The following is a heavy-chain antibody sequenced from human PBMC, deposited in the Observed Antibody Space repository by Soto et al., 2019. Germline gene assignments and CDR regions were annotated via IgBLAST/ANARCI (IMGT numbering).Heavy chain of an antibody. CDR2: ISYDGSKK. CDR3: AKDHEEQLLWAYYFDY. J-gene: IGHJ4*02. V-gene: IGHV3-30*18. CDR1: GFTFSRHG. Sequence: GGSLRLSCAASGFTFSRHGMHWVRQAPGKGLEWVAVISYDGSKKYYGDSVKGRFTVSRDNSKNTLFLEMNSLRGDDTAVYYCAKDHEEQLLWAYYFDYWGQGALVTVSS. D-gene: IGHD6-19*01.